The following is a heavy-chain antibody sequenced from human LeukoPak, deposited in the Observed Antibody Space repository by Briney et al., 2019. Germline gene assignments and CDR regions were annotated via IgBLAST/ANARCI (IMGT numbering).Heavy chain of an antibody. Sequence: GGSLRLSCAASGLTFSSYSMGWVRQAPGKGLEWVSHITSSSSTIYYADSVKGRFTISRDNAKNSLYLQMNSLRVEDTALYYCARGGESRALLQHWGQGTLVTVSS. D-gene: IGHD6-6*01. J-gene: IGHJ4*02. CDR1: GLTFSSYS. CDR2: ITSSSSTI. V-gene: IGHV3-48*01. CDR3: ARGGESRALLQH.